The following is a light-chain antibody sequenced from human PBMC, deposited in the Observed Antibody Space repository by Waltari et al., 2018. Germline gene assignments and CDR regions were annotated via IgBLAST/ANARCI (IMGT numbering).Light chain of an antibody. CDR2: AAS. Sequence: SSLSASVGDRVTITCRASQDIRNHLGWYQQKPGKAPKRLIYAASSLQSGVPSRFSGSGSGTEFTLTISSLQPEDFATYYCLQHNTYPRTFGQGTKVEIK. CDR3: LQHNTYPRT. CDR1: QDIRNH. V-gene: IGKV1-17*01. J-gene: IGKJ1*01.